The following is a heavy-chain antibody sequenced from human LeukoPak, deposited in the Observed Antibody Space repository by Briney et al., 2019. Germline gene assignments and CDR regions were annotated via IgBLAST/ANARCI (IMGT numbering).Heavy chain of an antibody. CDR3: AKGDGYSYGFCKDY. V-gene: IGHV3-23*01. Sequence: GGSLRLSCAASGFTFSSYAMSWVRQPPGKGLEWVSAISGSGGTTYSADSVKGRFTISRDNSKNTLYLQMNSLRAQDTAVYYCAKGDGYSYGFCKDYWGQGTPVTVSS. CDR1: GFTFSSYA. D-gene: IGHD5-18*01. CDR2: ISGSGGTT. J-gene: IGHJ4*02.